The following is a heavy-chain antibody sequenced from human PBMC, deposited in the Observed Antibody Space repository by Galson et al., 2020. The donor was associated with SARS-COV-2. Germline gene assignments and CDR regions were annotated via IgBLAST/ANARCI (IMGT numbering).Heavy chain of an antibody. CDR2: IRAGSTYI. CDR3: ARVGDMATTPDHYYYYGLDV. J-gene: IGHJ6*02. D-gene: IGHD3-16*01. Sequence: GGSLRLSCAASGFPFISYSLNWVRQAPGKGLEWVSSIRAGSTYIYYADSVRGRFTISRDNDKNSLYLQMNSLRADDTAVYYCARVGDMATTPDHYYYYGLDVWCPGTTVTVSS. CDR1: GFPFISYS. V-gene: IGHV3-21*01.